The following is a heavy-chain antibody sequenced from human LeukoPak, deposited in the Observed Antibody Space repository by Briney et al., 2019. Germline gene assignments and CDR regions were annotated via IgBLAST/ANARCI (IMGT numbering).Heavy chain of an antibody. CDR2: ISSNGDNT. J-gene: IGHJ4*02. V-gene: IGHV3-64D*06. Sequence: PGGSLRLSCAASGFTFSTYVMHWVRQAPGKGLEYVSAISSNGDNTYYADSVKGRFTISRDNSKNTLYLQMSSLRPDDTAVYFCVRGTGYWGQGTLVTVSS. CDR1: GFTFSTYV. CDR3: VRGTGY.